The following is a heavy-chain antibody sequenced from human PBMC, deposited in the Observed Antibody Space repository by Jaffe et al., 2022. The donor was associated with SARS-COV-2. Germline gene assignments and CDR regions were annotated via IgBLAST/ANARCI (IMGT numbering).Heavy chain of an antibody. D-gene: IGHD3-16*01. J-gene: IGHJ4*02. CDR3: ARALNYVWGSLPTWDFDY. CDR1: GYTFTSYG. V-gene: IGHV1-18*01. Sequence: QVQLVQSGAEVKKPGASVKVSCKASGYTFTSYGISWVRQAPGQGLEWMGWISAYNGNTNYAQKLQGRVTMTTDTSTSTAYMELRSLRSDDTAVYYCARALNYVWGSLPTWDFDYWGQGTLVTVSS. CDR2: ISAYNGNT.